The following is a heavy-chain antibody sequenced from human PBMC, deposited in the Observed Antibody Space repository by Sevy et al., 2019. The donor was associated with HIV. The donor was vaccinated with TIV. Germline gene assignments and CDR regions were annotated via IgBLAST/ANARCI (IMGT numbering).Heavy chain of an antibody. CDR2: INAGNGNT. D-gene: IGHD1-26*01. Sequence: GESLKISCKASGYTFTSYAMHWVRQAPGQRLEWMGWINAGNGNTKYSQKFQGRVTITRDTSASTAYMELSSLRSEDTAVYYCARDGLRWELPFDYWGQGTLVTVSS. CDR3: ARDGLRWELPFDY. CDR1: GYTFTSYA. J-gene: IGHJ4*02. V-gene: IGHV1-3*01.